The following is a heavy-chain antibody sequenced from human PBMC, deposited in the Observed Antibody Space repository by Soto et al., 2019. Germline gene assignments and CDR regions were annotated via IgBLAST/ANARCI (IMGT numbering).Heavy chain of an antibody. J-gene: IGHJ3*02. D-gene: IGHD2-15*01. V-gene: IGHV4-31*03. Sequence: PSETLSLTCTVSGGSISSSSYYWGWIRQHPGKGLEWIGYIYYSGSTYYNPSLKSRVTISVDTSKNQFSLKLSSVTAADTAVYYCARPAYCSGGSCYSGAFDIWGQGTMVTVSS. CDR1: GGSISSSSYY. CDR2: IYYSGST. CDR3: ARPAYCSGGSCYSGAFDI.